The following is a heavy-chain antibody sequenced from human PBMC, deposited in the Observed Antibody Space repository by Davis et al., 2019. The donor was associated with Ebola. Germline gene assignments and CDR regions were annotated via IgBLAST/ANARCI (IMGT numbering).Heavy chain of an antibody. J-gene: IGHJ4*02. CDR3: ARVYDSVNYFDY. CDR1: GFTFSRHF. V-gene: IGHV3-66*01. CDR2: IFTNGDT. Sequence: GESLKISCAASGFTFSRHFMSWVRQAPGKGLECVSVIFTNGDTYYADSVKGRFAISRDNSKNTLYLQMTTLRAEDTAVYYCARVYDSVNYFDYWGQGTLVTVSS. D-gene: IGHD3-16*01.